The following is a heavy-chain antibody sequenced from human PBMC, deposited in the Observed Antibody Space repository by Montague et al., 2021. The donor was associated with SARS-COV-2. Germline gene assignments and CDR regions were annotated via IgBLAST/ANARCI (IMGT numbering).Heavy chain of an antibody. D-gene: IGHD6-19*01. Sequence: PALVTPTQTLTLTCTFSGFSVSTSGLCVSWIRQPPGKALGWLALIDWDDATYYSTSLKTRLAISKDTSKNQVVLTMTDMDPVDTGTYYCARIPEYSSGGGPDWYFDLWGRGTLVTVSS. CDR2: IDWDDAT. CDR1: GFSVSTSGLC. CDR3: ARIPEYSSGGGPDWYFDL. J-gene: IGHJ2*01. V-gene: IGHV2-70*01.